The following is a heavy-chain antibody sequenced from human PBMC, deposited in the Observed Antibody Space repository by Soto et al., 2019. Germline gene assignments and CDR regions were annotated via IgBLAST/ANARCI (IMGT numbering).Heavy chain of an antibody. Sequence: QVQLQESGPGLVKPSQTLSLTCTVSGGSISSGNYYWCWIRQPPGKGLEWIGYISHSGTTYYNPSLKSRITISVDTSKNQFSLKRSSVTAADTAVYYCARDISDYNGMDVWGQGTTVTVSS. CDR3: ARDISDYNGMDV. CDR1: GGSISSGNYY. J-gene: IGHJ6*02. V-gene: IGHV4-30-4*01. CDR2: ISHSGTT.